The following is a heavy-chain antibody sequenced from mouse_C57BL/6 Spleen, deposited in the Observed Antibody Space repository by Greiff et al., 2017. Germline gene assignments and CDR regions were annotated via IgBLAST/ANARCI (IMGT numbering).Heavy chain of an antibody. Sequence: VQLQQSGPELVKPGASVKMSCKASGYTFTDYNMHWVKQSHGKSLEWIGYINPNNGGTSYNQKFKGKATLTVNKSSSTAYMALRSLTSEDAAVYCCTRILDAPFDYWGQGTTLTVSS. J-gene: IGHJ2*01. CDR3: TRILDAPFDY. V-gene: IGHV1-22*01. CDR2: INPNNGGT. CDR1: GYTFTDYN.